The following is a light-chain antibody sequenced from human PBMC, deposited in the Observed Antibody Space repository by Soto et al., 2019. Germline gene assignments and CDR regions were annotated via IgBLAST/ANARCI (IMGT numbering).Light chain of an antibody. Sequence: QSVLTQPPSVSAAPGQKVTISCSGSSSNIGKNYVSWYQQVPGTAPKLLIYEANIRRSGIPDRFSGSKSGTSATLGITGLQTGDEADDYCGTWDSSLSVYVFGTGTQLTVL. V-gene: IGLV1-51*02. CDR2: EAN. CDR1: SSNIGKNY. CDR3: GTWDSSLSVYV. J-gene: IGLJ1*01.